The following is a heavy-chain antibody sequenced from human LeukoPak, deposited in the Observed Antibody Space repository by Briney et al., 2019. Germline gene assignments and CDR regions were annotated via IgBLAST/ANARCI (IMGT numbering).Heavy chain of an antibody. Sequence: PGGSLRLSCAPSGFTFSDYAMSWVRQAPGKGLEWVSAISSGGDTYYAESVKGRFTISRDNSKNTLSLQMSSLRAEDTAVYYCTKWSGFGDDWGQGTLVTVSS. D-gene: IGHD3-10*01. CDR1: GFTFSDYA. J-gene: IGHJ4*02. CDR2: ISSGGDT. V-gene: IGHV3-23*01. CDR3: TKWSGFGDD.